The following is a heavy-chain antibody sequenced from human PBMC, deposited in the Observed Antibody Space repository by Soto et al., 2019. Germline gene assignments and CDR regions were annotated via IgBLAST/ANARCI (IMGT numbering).Heavy chain of an antibody. J-gene: IGHJ4*02. V-gene: IGHV4-30-4*01. CDR1: GGSISSGDYY. Sequence: KTSETLSLTCTVSGGSISSGDYYWSWIRQPPGKGLEWIGYIYYSGSTYYNPSLKSRVTISVDTSKNQFSLKLSSVTAADTAVYYCARGGTTSIAAAEDYWGQGTLVTVSS. D-gene: IGHD6-13*01. CDR3: ARGGTTSIAAAEDY. CDR2: IYYSGST.